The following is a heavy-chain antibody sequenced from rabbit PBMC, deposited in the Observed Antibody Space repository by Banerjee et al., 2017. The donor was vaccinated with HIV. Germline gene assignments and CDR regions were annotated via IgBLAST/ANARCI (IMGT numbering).Heavy chain of an antibody. CDR3: GRDPGYVGDGWYLDL. Sequence: QEQLEESGGDLVKPEGSLTLTCTASGFSFSNKYVMCWVRQAPGKGLEWIGCINISSGNIVYASWAKGRFTISKASSTTVTLQMTSLTAADTATYFCGRDPGYVGDGWYLDLWGQGTLVTVS. V-gene: IGHV1S45*01. J-gene: IGHJ6*01. D-gene: IGHD7-1*01. CDR1: GFSFSNKYV. CDR2: INISSGNI.